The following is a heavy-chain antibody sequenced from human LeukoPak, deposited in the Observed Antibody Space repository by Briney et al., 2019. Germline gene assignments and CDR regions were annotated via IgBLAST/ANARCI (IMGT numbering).Heavy chain of an antibody. J-gene: IGHJ3*02. CDR1: GGSISSYY. Sequence: SETLSLTCTVSGGSISSYYWSWLRQPPGKGLEWIGYIYYSGSTYYNPSLKSRVTISVDTSKNQFSLKLSSVTAADTAVYYCARVHCSGGSCYGLDAFDIWGQGTMVTVSS. D-gene: IGHD2-15*01. V-gene: IGHV4-59*12. CDR3: ARVHCSGGSCYGLDAFDI. CDR2: IYYSGST.